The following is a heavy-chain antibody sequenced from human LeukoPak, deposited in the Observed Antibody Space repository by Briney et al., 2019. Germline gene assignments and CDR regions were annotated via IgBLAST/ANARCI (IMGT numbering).Heavy chain of an antibody. CDR3: ASSGSYIGWFDP. V-gene: IGHV3-21*01. D-gene: IGHD1-26*01. Sequence: PGGSLRLSCAASGFTFSSYSMNWVRQAPGKGLEWVSSISSSSSYIYYADSVKGRFTISRDNAKNSLYLQMNSLRAEDTAVYYCASSGSYIGWFDPWGQGTLVTVSS. CDR1: GFTFSSYS. J-gene: IGHJ5*02. CDR2: ISSSSSYI.